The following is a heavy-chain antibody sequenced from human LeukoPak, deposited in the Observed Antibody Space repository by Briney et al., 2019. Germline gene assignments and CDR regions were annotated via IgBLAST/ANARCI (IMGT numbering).Heavy chain of an antibody. Sequence: PGRSLRLSCAASGFTFDDYAMHWVRQAPGKGLEWVSGISWNSGSIGYADSVKGRFTISRDNAKNSLYLQMNSLRAEDTALYYCGKGKAVAGTLFIRGYYFDYWGQGTLVTVSS. J-gene: IGHJ4*02. V-gene: IGHV3-9*01. D-gene: IGHD6-19*01. CDR1: GFTFDDYA. CDR3: GKGKAVAGTLFIRGYYFDY. CDR2: ISWNSGSI.